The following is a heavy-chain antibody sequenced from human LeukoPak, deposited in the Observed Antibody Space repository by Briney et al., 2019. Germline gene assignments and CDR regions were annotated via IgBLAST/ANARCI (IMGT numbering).Heavy chain of an antibody. D-gene: IGHD2-2*01. CDR1: GFTFDDYA. V-gene: IGHV3-9*01. Sequence: GRSLRLSCAASGFTFDDYAMHWVRQAPGRGLEWVSSISWNSSSIGYADSVKGRFTISRDNAKNSLYLQMNSLRAEDTALYYCAGSWCSSTGCFPSRGRFDIWGQGTMVTVSS. CDR2: ISWNSSSI. J-gene: IGHJ3*02. CDR3: AGSWCSSTGCFPSRGRFDI.